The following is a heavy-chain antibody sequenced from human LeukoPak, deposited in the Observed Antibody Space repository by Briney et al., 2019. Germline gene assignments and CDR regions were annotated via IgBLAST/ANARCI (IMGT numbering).Heavy chain of an antibody. J-gene: IGHJ4*02. Sequence: SAGSLRLSCAASGFTFSDYYMSWIRQAPGRGLEWVSYISTGSSYTNYADSVKGRFTISRDNAKNSMYLQMNSLRAEDTALYYCARAEGGPATAIYWGQGTLVTVSS. CDR3: ARAEGGPATAIY. D-gene: IGHD2-21*02. CDR2: ISTGSSYT. CDR1: GFTFSDYY. V-gene: IGHV3-11*05.